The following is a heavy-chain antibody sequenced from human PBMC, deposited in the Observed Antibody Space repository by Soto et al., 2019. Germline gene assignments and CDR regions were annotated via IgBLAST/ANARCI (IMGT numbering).Heavy chain of an antibody. CDR2: ISHDGNSH. CDR3: VKAQERSAQYFAVVITAFDF. CDR1: GFSFSNYG. D-gene: IGHD3-22*01. V-gene: IGHV3-30*18. J-gene: IGHJ3*01. Sequence: GGSLRLSCEGSGFSFSNYGIHWVRQAPRKGLEWVAVISHDGNSHHLADSVRGRFTISRDNSKNTVFLHMTSLRREDSAVYHCVKAQERSAQYFAVVITAFDFWGQGTMVTVSS.